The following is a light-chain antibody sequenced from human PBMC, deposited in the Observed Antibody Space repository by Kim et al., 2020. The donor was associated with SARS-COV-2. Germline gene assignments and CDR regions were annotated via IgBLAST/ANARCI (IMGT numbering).Light chain of an antibody. CDR1: NIGGKS. J-gene: IGLJ1*01. V-gene: IGLV3-21*04. CDR2: YDN. Sequence: YELTQPPSVSVAPGQTATITCGGNNIGGKSVQWYQQKPGQAPVMVIYYDNARPAGIPERFSGSNSGNTATLTISRVEAGDESDYYCQVWDTSSEHHVFGTGTKVTVL. CDR3: QVWDTSSEHHV.